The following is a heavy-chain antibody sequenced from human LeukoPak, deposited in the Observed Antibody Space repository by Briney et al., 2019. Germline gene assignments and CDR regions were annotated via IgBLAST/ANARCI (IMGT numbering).Heavy chain of an antibody. V-gene: IGHV3-48*03. Sequence: GGSLRLSCAASGFTLSSFELNWVRQAPGKGLEWVSYIDFSGRTIYYAASVKGRFTISRDNAKNSLYLQMNSLRAEDTAVYYCPRGLGSSGWYYLFDYWGQGALVTVSS. CDR2: IDFSGRTI. J-gene: IGHJ4*02. CDR3: PRGLGSSGWYYLFDY. CDR1: GFTLSSFE. D-gene: IGHD6-19*01.